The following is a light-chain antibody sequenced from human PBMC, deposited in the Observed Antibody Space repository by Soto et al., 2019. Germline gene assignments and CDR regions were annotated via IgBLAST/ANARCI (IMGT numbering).Light chain of an antibody. V-gene: IGKV3-20*01. CDR3: QQYGSSPPRIT. CDR1: QSVRSY. J-gene: IGKJ5*01. CDR2: DAS. Sequence: EIVLTQSPATLSLSPGARATLSCRARQSVRSYLAWYQQKPGQAPRLLIYDASNRATGIPARFSGSGSGTDFTLTISRLEPEDFAVYYCQQYGSSPPRITVGKGTRLEIK.